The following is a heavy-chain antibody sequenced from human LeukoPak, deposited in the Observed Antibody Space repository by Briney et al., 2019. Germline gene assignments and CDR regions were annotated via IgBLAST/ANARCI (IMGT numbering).Heavy chain of an antibody. J-gene: IGHJ5*02. CDR2: INHNTGRT. D-gene: IGHD2-21*02. CDR1: GYTFSGHY. V-gene: IGHV1-2*02. Sequence: ASVKVSCKASGYTFSGHYMHWVRQAPGQGLEWMGWINHNTGRTEYAQKFQGRVTMTRDTSISTAYMDLSRLRSDDTAVYYCARDAELAYCGGDCYSGWFDPWGQGTLVTVSS. CDR3: ARDAELAYCGGDCYSGWFDP.